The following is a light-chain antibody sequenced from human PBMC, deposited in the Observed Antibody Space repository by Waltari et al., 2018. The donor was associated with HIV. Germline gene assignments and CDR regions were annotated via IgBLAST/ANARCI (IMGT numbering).Light chain of an antibody. Sequence: SAVAQPASVSGSSRQSIPISCTGTGRDVGCHNLFSWYQQQPGKTPQLMIYDVSNRPSGISNRFSGSKSGNTASLTISGLQAEDEADYYCSSYTSSSTYIFGTGTKVTVL. CDR2: DVS. CDR1: GRDVGCHNL. CDR3: SSYTSSSTYI. V-gene: IGLV2-14*03. J-gene: IGLJ1*01.